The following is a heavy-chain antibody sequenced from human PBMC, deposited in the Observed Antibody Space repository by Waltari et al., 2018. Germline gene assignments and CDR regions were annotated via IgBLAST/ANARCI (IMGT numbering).Heavy chain of an antibody. CDR2: INPNSGGT. D-gene: IGHD3-10*01. CDR1: GYTFTDYF. V-gene: IGHV1-2*02. CDR3: ARAERVLGPNNNWFDP. Sequence: QVQLVQSGAAVKKPGASVQVSCKASGYTFTDYFIHCARQAPRQGLEWMGWINPNSGGTNYAQKFQGRVTMTRDTSISTAYMDLSRLTSDDTAVYYCARAERVLGPNNNWFDPWGQGTLVTVSS. J-gene: IGHJ5*02.